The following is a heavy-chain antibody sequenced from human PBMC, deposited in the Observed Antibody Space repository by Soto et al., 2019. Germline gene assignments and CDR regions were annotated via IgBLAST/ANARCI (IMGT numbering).Heavy chain of an antibody. CDR1: GFTFSSYW. Sequence: GGSLSLSCAASGFTFSSYWMHWVRQAPGKGLVWVSRINSDGSSTSYADSVKGRFTISRDNAKNTLYLQMNSLRAEDTAVYYCARDIVLIGPHSRFYNWFDPWGQGTLVTVSS. V-gene: IGHV3-74*01. J-gene: IGHJ5*02. D-gene: IGHD2-8*01. CDR3: ARDIVLIGPHSRFYNWFDP. CDR2: INSDGSST.